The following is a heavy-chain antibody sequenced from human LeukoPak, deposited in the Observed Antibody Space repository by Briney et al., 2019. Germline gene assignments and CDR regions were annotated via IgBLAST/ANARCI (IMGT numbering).Heavy chain of an antibody. CDR1: GFSFNTYA. D-gene: IGHD3/OR15-3a*01. CDR2: ISNTGGST. CDR3: AKEVAGPIDFSHLYQDY. J-gene: IGHJ4*02. V-gene: IGHV3-23*01. Sequence: GSLRLSCAASGFSFNTYAMSWVREAPGKGLEWVSAISNTGGSTYYADSVKGRFTISRDKSKNTLSLQMNSLRAEDTAVYYCAKEVAGPIDFSHLYQDYWGQGTLVTVSS.